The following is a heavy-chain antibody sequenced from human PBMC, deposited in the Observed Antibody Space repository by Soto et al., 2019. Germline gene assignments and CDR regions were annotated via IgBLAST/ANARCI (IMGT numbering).Heavy chain of an antibody. CDR2: INHSGST. J-gene: IGHJ5*02. V-gene: IGHV4-34*01. CDR3: ALTYFSSTSCYGGWFDP. D-gene: IGHD2-2*01. Sequence: QVQLQQWGAGLLKPSETLSLTCAVYGGSFSGYYWSWIRQPPGKGLEWIGEINHSGSTNYNPSLKSRVTISVDTSKNQFSLMLSSVTAADTAVYYCALTYFSSTSCYGGWFDPWGQGTLVTVSS. CDR1: GGSFSGYY.